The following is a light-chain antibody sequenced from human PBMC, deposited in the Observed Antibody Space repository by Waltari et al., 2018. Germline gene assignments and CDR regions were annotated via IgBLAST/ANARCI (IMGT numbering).Light chain of an antibody. CDR3: HHYNKRPPSYT. CDR1: QSISSY. V-gene: IGKV1-39*01. CDR2: AAS. J-gene: IGKJ2*01. Sequence: DIQMTQSPSSLSASVGDRVTITCRESQSISSYLNWYQQKPGKAPKLLIYAASSLQTGVPSRFSGSGSGTEFALTISSLQPEDFAVYYCHHYNKRPPSYTFGQGTRLEIK.